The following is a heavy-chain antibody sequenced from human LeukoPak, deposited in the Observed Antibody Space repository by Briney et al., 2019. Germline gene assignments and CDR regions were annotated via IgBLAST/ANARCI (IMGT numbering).Heavy chain of an antibody. V-gene: IGHV3-23*01. J-gene: IGHJ6*03. CDR3: AKGSAPPNYYYMDV. D-gene: IGHD2-15*01. CDR1: GFTFSSHG. Sequence: GGSLRLSCAASGFTFSSHGMNWVRQAPGKGLEWVSAISGSGGSTYYADSVKGRFTISRDNSKNTLYLQMNSLRAEDTAVYYCAKGSAPPNYYYMDVWGKGTTVTISS. CDR2: ISGSGGST.